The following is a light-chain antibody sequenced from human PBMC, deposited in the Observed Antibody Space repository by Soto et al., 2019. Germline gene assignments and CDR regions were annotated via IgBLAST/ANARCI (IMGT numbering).Light chain of an antibody. CDR1: SSNIRSDT. CDR2: TNN. J-gene: IGLJ1*01. Sequence: QSALTQPPSASGTPGQRVTISCSGGSSNIRSDTVNWYQHLPGTAPKLLIYTNNQRPSGVPDRFSGSKSGTSASLTISGLQSEDEAEYYCASWDDSLNGYVFGTGTKVTVL. CDR3: ASWDDSLNGYV. V-gene: IGLV1-44*01.